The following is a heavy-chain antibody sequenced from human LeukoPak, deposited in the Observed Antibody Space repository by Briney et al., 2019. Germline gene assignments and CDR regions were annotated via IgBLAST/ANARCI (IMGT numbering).Heavy chain of an antibody. CDR2: IIPIFGTA. Sequence: GASVKVSCKASGYTFTSYDISWVRQAPGQGLEWMGRIIPIFGTANYAQKFQGRVTITTDESTSTAYMELSSLRSEDTAVYYCARDRGPWTYYYDSSGYSGYFDLWGRGILVTVSS. J-gene: IGHJ2*01. CDR3: ARDRGPWTYYYDSSGYSGYFDL. CDR1: GYTFTSYD. D-gene: IGHD3-22*01. V-gene: IGHV1-69*05.